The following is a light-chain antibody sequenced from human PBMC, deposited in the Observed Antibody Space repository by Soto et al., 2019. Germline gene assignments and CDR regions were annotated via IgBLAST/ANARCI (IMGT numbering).Light chain of an antibody. CDR3: TSYTSDRPYV. J-gene: IGLJ1*01. CDR2: EVS. V-gene: IGLV2-14*01. Sequence: QSALTQPASVSGSPGQSITISCTGTSSDVGGYTYVSWYQHHPGKAPKLLIYEVSNRPSGVSNRFSGSKSGNTASLTISGLQTGDEADYYCTSYTSDRPYVFGTGTKVTVL. CDR1: SSDVGGYTY.